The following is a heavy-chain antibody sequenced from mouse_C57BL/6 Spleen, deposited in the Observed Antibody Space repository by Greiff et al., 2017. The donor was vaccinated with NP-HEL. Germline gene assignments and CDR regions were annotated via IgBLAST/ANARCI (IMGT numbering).Heavy chain of an antibody. CDR3: ARGGGTVVAHWYFDV. CDR2: IYPGDGDT. Sequence: LMESGASVKISCKASGYAFSSSWMNWVKQRPGKGLEWIGRIYPGDGDTNYNGKFKGKATLTADKSSSTAYMQLSSLTAEDSAVYFCARGGGTVVAHWYFDVWGTGTTVTVSS. J-gene: IGHJ1*03. V-gene: IGHV1-82*01. D-gene: IGHD1-1*01. CDR1: GYAFSSSW.